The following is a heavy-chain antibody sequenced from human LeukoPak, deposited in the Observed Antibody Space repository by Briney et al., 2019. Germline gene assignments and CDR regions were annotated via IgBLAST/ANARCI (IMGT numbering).Heavy chain of an antibody. Sequence: PGGSLRLSCAASGFSFSSYEMNWVRQAPGKGLEWVSYISSSGSTIYYADPVKGRFTISKDNGKNSLILQMNSLRAEDTAVYYCARVLDFWSGPNFDSWGQGTLVTVSS. J-gene: IGHJ4*02. V-gene: IGHV3-48*03. CDR2: ISSSGSTI. D-gene: IGHD3-3*01. CDR3: ARVLDFWSGPNFDS. CDR1: GFSFSSYE.